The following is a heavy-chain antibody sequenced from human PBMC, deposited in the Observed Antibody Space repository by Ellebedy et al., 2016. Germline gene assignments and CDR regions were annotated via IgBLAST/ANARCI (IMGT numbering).Heavy chain of an antibody. CDR1: GYTFTNYY. J-gene: IGHJ4*02. Sequence: ASVKVSCKASGYTFTNYYMHWVRQAPGQGLEWMGIINPSGGTTSYAQKFQGRVTMTSATSTSTVYMEVRSLRSEDTAVFYCARAPGLENSYFHYWGQGTLVTASS. CDR3: ARAPGLENSYFHY. D-gene: IGHD2/OR15-2a*01. CDR2: INPSGGTT. V-gene: IGHV1-46*01.